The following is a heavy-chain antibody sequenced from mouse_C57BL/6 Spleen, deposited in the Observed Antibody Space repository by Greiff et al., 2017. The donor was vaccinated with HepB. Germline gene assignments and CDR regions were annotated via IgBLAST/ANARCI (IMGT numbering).Heavy chain of an antibody. V-gene: IGHV1-55*01. J-gene: IGHJ1*03. CDR3: ARWDYEWYFDV. CDR2: IYPGSGST. D-gene: IGHD2-4*01. CDR1: GYTFTSYW. Sequence: QVQLQQPGAELVQPGASVRMSCKASGYTFTSYWITWVQQGPGQGLEWIGDIYPGSGSTNYNEKFKSKATLTVDTSSCTAYVQLSSLTSEDYAVYYCARWDYEWYFDVWGTGTTVTVSS.